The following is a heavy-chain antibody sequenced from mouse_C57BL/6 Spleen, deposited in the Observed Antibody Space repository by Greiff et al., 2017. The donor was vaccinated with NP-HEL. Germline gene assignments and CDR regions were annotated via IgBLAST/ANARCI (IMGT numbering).Heavy chain of an antibody. CDR2: IDPSDSHT. V-gene: IGHV1-50*01. D-gene: IGHD1-1*01. J-gene: IGHJ2*01. Sequence: VKLQESGAELVKPGASVKLSCKASGYTFTSYWMQWVKQRPGQGLEWIGEIDPSDSHTNYNQKFKGKATLTVDTSSSTAYMQLSSLTSEDSAVYYCARWGGSSHFDYWGQGTTLTVSS. CDR1: GYTFTSYW. CDR3: ARWGGSSHFDY.